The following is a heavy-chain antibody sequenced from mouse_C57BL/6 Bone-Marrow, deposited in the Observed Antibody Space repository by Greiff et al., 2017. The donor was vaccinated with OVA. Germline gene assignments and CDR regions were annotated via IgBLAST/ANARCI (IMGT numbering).Heavy chain of an antibody. CDR1: GFSLTRYG. CDR3: ARGRRGHYWYFDV. J-gene: IGHJ1*03. CDR2: IWSGGST. Sequence: VQLQESGPGLVQPSQSLSITCTVSGFSLTRYGVHWVRQSPGKGLEWLGVIWSGGSTDYNAAFISRLSISKDNSKSQVFFKMNSLQADDTDIYYGARGRRGHYWYFDVWGTGTTVTVSS. V-gene: IGHV2-2*01.